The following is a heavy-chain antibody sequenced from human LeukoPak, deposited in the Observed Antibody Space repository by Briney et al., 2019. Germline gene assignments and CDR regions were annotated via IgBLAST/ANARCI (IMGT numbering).Heavy chain of an antibody. CDR2: ISNDGRNQ. D-gene: IGHD1-26*01. J-gene: IGHJ4*02. Sequence: GGSLRLSCAASGFAFNTYAMDWVRQAPGKGLEWVAGISNDGRNQYYAESVKGRFTVSRDNSNNTLFLLMNSLRPEDTAFYHCAKGSGSYDYFDSWGQGKLVTVSS. CDR1: GFAFNTYA. CDR3: AKGSGSYDYFDS. V-gene: IGHV3-30*18.